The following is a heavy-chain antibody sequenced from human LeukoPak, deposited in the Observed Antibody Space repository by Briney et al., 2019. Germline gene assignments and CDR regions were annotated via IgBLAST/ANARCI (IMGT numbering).Heavy chain of an antibody. CDR2: IYYSGNT. J-gene: IGHJ4*02. CDR3: AIGWFGDLFNY. CDR1: GFTFSDYY. Sequence: PGGSLRLSCAASGFTFSDYYMSWIRQAPGKGLEWIGYIYYSGNTNSNPSLKSRVSISVDTSKNQFSLNLSSVTAADTAVYYCAIGWFGDLFNYWGQGALVTVSS. D-gene: IGHD3-10*01. V-gene: IGHV4-59*08.